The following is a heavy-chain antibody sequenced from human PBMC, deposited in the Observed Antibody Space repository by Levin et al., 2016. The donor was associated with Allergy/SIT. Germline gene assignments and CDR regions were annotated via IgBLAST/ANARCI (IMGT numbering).Heavy chain of an antibody. D-gene: IGHD3-10*01. J-gene: IGHJ4*02. V-gene: IGHV4-39*01. CDR3: ARRLRYSGRIDS. Sequence: RQAPGKGLEWIGNIHSTGGPHYNPSLNSRVTISVDTSRNQFSLNLNSVTAVDTAVYYCARRLRYSGRIDSWGQGTLVTVSS. CDR2: IHSTGGP.